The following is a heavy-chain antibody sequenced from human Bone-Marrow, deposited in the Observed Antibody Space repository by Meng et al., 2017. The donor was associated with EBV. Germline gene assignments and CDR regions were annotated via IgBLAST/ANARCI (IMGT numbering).Heavy chain of an antibody. V-gene: IGHV1-69*01. CDR1: GGTFNSDA. CDR2: LIPMSGAP. J-gene: IGHJ4*02. CDR3: ASESGRGFTPDY. Sequence: QVQVLQSGDELKKPGSPVNVSGWTSGGTFNSDAVSWVRQAPGQGLEWMGGLIPMSGAPHYAQKFQGRVTITADESTSTHYMDLSNLRSDDTAMYYCASESGRGFTPDYWGQGTLVTVSS. D-gene: IGHD3-10*01.